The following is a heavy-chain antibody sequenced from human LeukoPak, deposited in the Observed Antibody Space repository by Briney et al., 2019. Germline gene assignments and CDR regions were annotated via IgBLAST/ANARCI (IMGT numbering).Heavy chain of an antibody. CDR1: GFTFSRHG. J-gene: IGHJ5*02. Sequence: GGSLRLSCAASGFTFSRHGMHWVRQAPGKGLEWVAVMSYDGSNKNYGDSVKGRFTISRDNSKNTLYLQMNSLRPEDTAVYYCAKDPQGENWLDPWGQGTLVTVSS. CDR3: AKDPQGENWLDP. CDR2: MSYDGSNK. V-gene: IGHV3-30*18.